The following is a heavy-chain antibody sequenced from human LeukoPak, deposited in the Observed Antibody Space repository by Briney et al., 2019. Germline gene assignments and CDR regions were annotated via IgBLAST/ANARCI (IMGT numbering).Heavy chain of an antibody. CDR1: GYSFTGYW. D-gene: IGHD3-3*01. J-gene: IGHJ5*02. Sequence: GESLKISCKGSGYSFTGYWIGWVRQMPGKGLEWMGIIYPGDSDTRYSPSFQGQVTISADKSISTAYLQWSSLKASDTAMYYCARPGSYDFWNGWFDPWGQGTLVTVSS. V-gene: IGHV5-51*01. CDR2: IYPGDSDT. CDR3: ARPGSYDFWNGWFDP.